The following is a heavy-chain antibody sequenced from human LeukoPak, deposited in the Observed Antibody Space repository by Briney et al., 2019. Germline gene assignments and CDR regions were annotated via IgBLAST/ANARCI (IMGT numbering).Heavy chain of an antibody. V-gene: IGHV4-34*01. CDR2: INHSGST. D-gene: IGHD6-13*01. J-gene: IGHJ4*02. CDR3: ASMYSSSCDY. Sequence: SETLSLTCAVYGGSFSGYYWSWIRQPPGKGLEWIGEINHSGSTNYNPSLKSRVTISVDTSKNQFSLKLSSVTAADTAVYYCASMYSSSCDYWGQGTLVTVSS. CDR1: GGSFSGYY.